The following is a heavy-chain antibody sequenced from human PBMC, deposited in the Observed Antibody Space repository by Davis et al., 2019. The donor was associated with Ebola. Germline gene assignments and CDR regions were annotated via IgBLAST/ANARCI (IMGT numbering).Heavy chain of an antibody. V-gene: IGHV3-30*18. CDR2: ISYDGSNK. Sequence: PGGSLRLSCAASGFTFSSYGMHWVRQAPGKGLEWVAVISYDGSNKYYADSVKGRFTISRDNSKNTLYLQMNSLRAEDTAVYYCAKGDILTGYYTDYWGQGTLVTVSS. J-gene: IGHJ4*02. D-gene: IGHD3-9*01. CDR1: GFTFSSYG. CDR3: AKGDILTGYYTDY.